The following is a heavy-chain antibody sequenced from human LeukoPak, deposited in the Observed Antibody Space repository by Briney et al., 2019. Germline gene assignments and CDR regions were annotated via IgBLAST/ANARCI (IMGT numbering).Heavy chain of an antibody. D-gene: IGHD2-2*02. J-gene: IGHJ6*02. CDR1: GFTFSSYA. Sequence: PGGSLRLSCAASGFTFSSYAMSWVRQAPGKGLEWVSAISGSGGSTYYADSVKGRFTISRDNSKNTLYLQMNSLRAEDTAVYYCASNPRRYQLLYHYYYGMDVWGQGTTVTVSS. CDR3: ASNPRRYQLLYHYYYGMDV. CDR2: ISGSGGST. V-gene: IGHV3-23*01.